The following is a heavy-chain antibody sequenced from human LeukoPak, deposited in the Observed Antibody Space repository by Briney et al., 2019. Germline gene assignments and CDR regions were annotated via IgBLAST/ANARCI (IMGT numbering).Heavy chain of an antibody. Sequence: SETLSLTCTVSGYSISSGYYWGWIRQPPGKGLEWIGSIYHSGGTYYNPSLKSRVTISVDTSKNQFSLKLSSVTAADTAVYYCARSYSAAAGTSPFDYWGQGTLVTVSS. CDR2: IYHSGGT. CDR3: ARSYSAAAGTSPFDY. V-gene: IGHV4-38-2*02. CDR1: GYSISSGYY. J-gene: IGHJ4*02. D-gene: IGHD6-13*01.